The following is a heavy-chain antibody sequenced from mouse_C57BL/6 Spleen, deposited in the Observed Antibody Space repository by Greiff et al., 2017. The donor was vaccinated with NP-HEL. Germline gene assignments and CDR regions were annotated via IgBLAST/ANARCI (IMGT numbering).Heavy chain of an antibody. CDR3: ASPETAQTWFAY. V-gene: IGHV1-80*01. D-gene: IGHD3-2*02. J-gene: IGHJ3*01. CDR2: IYPGDGDT. Sequence: VQLQESGAELVKPGASVKISCKASGYAFSSYWMNWVKQRPGKGLEWIGQIYPGDGDTNYNGKFKGKATLTADKSSSTAYMQLSSLTSEDSAVYFCASPETAQTWFAYWGQGTLVTVSA. CDR1: GYAFSSYW.